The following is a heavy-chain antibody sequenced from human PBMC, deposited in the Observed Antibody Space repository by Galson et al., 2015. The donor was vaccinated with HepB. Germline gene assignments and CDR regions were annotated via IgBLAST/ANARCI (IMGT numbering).Heavy chain of an antibody. CDR3: ARDRGNSAFDY. CDR2: ISGRGTLI. J-gene: IGHJ4*01. CDR1: GFTFSGYE. Sequence: SLRLSCAASGFTFSGYEMNWVRQAPGKGLEWVSYISGRGTLIYYADSVKGRFTISRDNAKNSLSLQMNSLRAEDTAVYYCARDRGNSAFDYWGHGTLVTVSS. V-gene: IGHV3-48*03. D-gene: IGHD4-23*01.